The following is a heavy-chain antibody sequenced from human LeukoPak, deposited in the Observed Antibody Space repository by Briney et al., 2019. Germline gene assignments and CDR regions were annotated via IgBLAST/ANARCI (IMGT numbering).Heavy chain of an antibody. CDR3: ARGEWSTSWGTRGGKNWFDP. CDR1: GGSISSGGYY. V-gene: IGHV4-30-2*01. Sequence: SQTLSLTCTVSGGSISSGGYYWSWIRQPPGKGLEWIGYIYHSGSTYYNPSLKSRVTISVDRSKNQFSLKLSSVTAADTAVYYCARGEWSTSWGTRGGKNWFDPWGQGTLVTVSS. CDR2: IYHSGST. D-gene: IGHD2-2*01. J-gene: IGHJ5*02.